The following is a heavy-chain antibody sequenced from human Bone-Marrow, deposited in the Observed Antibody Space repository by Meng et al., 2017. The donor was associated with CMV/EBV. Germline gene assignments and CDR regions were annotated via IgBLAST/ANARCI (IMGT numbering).Heavy chain of an antibody. D-gene: IGHD2-21*01. CDR1: AFSFSDYY. V-gene: IGHV3-69-1*02. J-gene: IGHJ6*02. CDR3: ARDVSPRSSAYFAIYYFYALDV. Sequence: GESLKISCAASAFSFSDYYMNWVRQAPGKGLEWVSSISSGSPIYCADSVKGRFTISRDNAKNSLYLQMNSLRAEDTAVYYCARDVSPRSSAYFAIYYFYALDVWGQGTTVTVSS. CDR2: ISSGSPI.